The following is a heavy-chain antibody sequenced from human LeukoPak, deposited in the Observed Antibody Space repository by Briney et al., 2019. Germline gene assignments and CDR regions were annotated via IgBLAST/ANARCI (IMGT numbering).Heavy chain of an antibody. V-gene: IGHV3-23*01. CDR2: INNSGGST. CDR1: GFTFSSYA. J-gene: IGHJ3*02. D-gene: IGHD6-19*01. CDR3: AKDQGYSSAWYSRDGFDM. Sequence: PGGSLRLSCAASGFTFSSYAMSWVRQAPGKGLEWVSGINNSGGSTYYADSVKGRFTISRDNSKNTLYVQMNSLRAEDTAVYYCAKDQGYSSAWYSRDGFDMWGQGTMVTVSS.